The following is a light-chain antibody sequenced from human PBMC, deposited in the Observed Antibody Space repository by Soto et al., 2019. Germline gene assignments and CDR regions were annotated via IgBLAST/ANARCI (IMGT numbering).Light chain of an antibody. CDR2: AAS. CDR3: QQFNGYPLT. J-gene: IGKJ4*01. Sequence: DIQVTQSTSSLSASVGDRVTITCRASQGISSYLAWYQQKPGKAPKLLIYAASILQSGVPSRFGGSGSGTDFTLTISSLQPEDFATYYCQQFNGYPLTFGGGTKVDIK. V-gene: IGKV1-9*01. CDR1: QGISSY.